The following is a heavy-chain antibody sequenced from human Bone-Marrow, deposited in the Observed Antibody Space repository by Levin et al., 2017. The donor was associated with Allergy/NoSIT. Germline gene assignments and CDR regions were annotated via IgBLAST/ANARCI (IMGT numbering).Heavy chain of an antibody. Sequence: SQTLSLTCPVSGDSLNNTHHYWSWLRQPAGQGLEWIGRMFVGGAATYKRSLRSRVTISIDTSKNQFSLKLTSVPAADTAVYYCARDETFNSWHVGWFDSWGQGTLVTVSS. CDR1: GDSLNNTHHY. V-gene: IGHV4-61*02. J-gene: IGHJ5*01. D-gene: IGHD2/OR15-2a*01. CDR3: ARDETFNSWHVGWFDS. CDR2: MFVGGAA.